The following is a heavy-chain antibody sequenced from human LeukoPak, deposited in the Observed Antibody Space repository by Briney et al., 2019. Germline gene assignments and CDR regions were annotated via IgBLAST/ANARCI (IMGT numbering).Heavy chain of an antibody. V-gene: IGHV1-18*01. Sequence: ASVKVSCKASGYIFTSYGISWVRQAPGQGLEWMGWISVYNGNTNYAQKLQGRVTTTTDTSTSTAYMELRSLRSDDTAVYYCARGVGYYYGYGMDVWGQGTTVTVSS. J-gene: IGHJ6*02. CDR2: ISVYNGNT. CDR3: ARGVGYYYGYGMDV. CDR1: GYIFTSYG.